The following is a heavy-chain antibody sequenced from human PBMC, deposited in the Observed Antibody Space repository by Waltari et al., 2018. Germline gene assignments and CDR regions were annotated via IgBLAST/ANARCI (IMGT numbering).Heavy chain of an antibody. CDR1: GXSLSTSGVG. CDR2: IYWNDDK. D-gene: IGHD3-9*01. J-gene: IGHJ6*03. CDR3: AHLHTAXYFDWSYPDYXYYMDV. Sequence: QITLKESGPXXVKPTQTLTLTCTFSGXSLSTSGVGVGXIRQPPGXXXEWLALIYWNDDKRYSPSLKSRLTITKDTSKNQVVLTMTNXXPXDTATYYCAHLHTAXYFDWSYPDYXYYMDVWGKGTTVTXSS. V-gene: IGHV2-5*01.